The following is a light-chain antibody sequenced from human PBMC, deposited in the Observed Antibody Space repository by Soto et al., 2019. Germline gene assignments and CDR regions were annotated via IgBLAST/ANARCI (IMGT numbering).Light chain of an antibody. CDR1: QGISSY. Sequence: AIRMTQSPSSLSASIGDRVTITCRASQGISSYLAWFQQKPGKAPKPLIYAASTLQSGVPSRFSGSGSGTDFTLTISCLQSEDFATYYCQQYYSYPRTFGQGTKVDIK. J-gene: IGKJ1*01. CDR3: QQYYSYPRT. CDR2: AAS. V-gene: IGKV1-8*01.